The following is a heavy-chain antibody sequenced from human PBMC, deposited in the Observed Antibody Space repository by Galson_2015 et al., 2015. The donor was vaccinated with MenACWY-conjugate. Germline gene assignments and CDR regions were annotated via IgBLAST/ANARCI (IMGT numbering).Heavy chain of an antibody. CDR1: GGTFSSYA. CDR3: ARVHGSSSWYVTGWFDP. CDR2: IIPIFGTA. J-gene: IGHJ5*02. D-gene: IGHD6-13*01. Sequence: SVKVSCKASGGTFSSYAISWVRQAPGQGLEWMGGIIPIFGTANYAQKFQGRVTITADESTSTAYMELSSLRSEDTAVYYCARVHGSSSWYVTGWFDPWGQGTLVTVSS. V-gene: IGHV1-69*13.